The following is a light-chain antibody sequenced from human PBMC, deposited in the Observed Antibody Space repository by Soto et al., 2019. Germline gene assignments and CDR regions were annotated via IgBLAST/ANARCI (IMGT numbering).Light chain of an antibody. V-gene: IGKV1-39*01. CDR1: QSISSH. CDR2: GAS. CDR3: QHSFSTPALT. J-gene: IGKJ4*01. Sequence: DIQMTQSPPSLSASVGDRVTMTCRASQSISSHLNWYQQKPGKAPKLLIYGASTLQSGVPSRFSGSGSGTDFTLTISSLQSEDFATYYCQHSFSTPALTFGGGTKVEIK.